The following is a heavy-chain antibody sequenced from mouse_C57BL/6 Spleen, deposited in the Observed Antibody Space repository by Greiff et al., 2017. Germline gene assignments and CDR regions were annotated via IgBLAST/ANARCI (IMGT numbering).Heavy chain of an antibody. CDR2: IYPSDSET. J-gene: IGHJ3*01. V-gene: IGHV1-61*01. D-gene: IGHD2-3*01. CDR1: GYTFTSYG. Sequence: QVQLQQSGAELVRPGSSVKLSCKASGYTFTSYGMDWVKQRPGQGLEWIGNIYPSDSETHYNQKFKDKDTLTVDKSSSTAYMQLSSLTSEDAAVYYCAREGLLRRFAYWGQGTLVTVSA. CDR3: AREGLLRRFAY.